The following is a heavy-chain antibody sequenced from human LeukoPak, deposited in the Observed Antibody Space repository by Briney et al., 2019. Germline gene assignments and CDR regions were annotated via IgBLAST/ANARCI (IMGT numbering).Heavy chain of an antibody. CDR1: GFTFSSYA. J-gene: IGHJ4*02. Sequence: GGSLRLSCAASGFTFSSYAMSWVRQAPGKGLEWVSAISGSGGSTYYADSVKGRFTISRDNSKNTLYLQMNSLRAEDTAVYYCAKDLAQYSSGWWRRINLDYWGQGTLVTVSS. CDR2: ISGSGGST. V-gene: IGHV3-23*01. D-gene: IGHD6-19*01. CDR3: AKDLAQYSSGWWRRINLDY.